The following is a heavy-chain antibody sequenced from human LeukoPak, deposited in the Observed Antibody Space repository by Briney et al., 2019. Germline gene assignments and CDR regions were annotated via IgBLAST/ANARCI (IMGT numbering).Heavy chain of an antibody. V-gene: IGHV3-74*01. CDR1: GFTFSDYW. Sequence: GGSLRLSCAASGFTFSDYWMHWVRQAPGEGLVWVSRITSDGSTTSYADSVKGRFTISRDNAKNTLYLQMNSLRAEDTAVYYCARGRGLVQDYWGQGTRVTVSS. D-gene: IGHD6-19*01. CDR2: ITSDGSTT. J-gene: IGHJ4*02. CDR3: ARGRGLVQDY.